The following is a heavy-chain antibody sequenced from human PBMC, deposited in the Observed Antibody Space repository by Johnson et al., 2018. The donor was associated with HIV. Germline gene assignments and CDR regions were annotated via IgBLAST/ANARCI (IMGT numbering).Heavy chain of an antibody. D-gene: IGHD6-13*01. CDR1: GFTFTNAW. J-gene: IGHJ3*02. Sequence: QVLLVESGGGLVKAGGSLRLSCAASGFTFTNAWMTWVRQAPGKGLEWVAVVSYDGPDKYYADSVKGRFTISRDNSKNTVYLQMNSLRAEDTALYYCARGGAIAAGGAFDIWGQGTMVTVSS. CDR3: ARGGAIAAGGAFDI. V-gene: IGHV3-30*03. CDR2: VSYDGPDK.